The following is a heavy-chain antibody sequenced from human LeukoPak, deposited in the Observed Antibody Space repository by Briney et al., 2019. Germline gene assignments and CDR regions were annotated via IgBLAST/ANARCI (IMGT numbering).Heavy chain of an antibody. CDR1: GFTFSSYG. V-gene: IGHV3-30*02. D-gene: IGHD2-15*01. Sequence: GGSLRLSCAASGFTFSSYGMHWVCQAPGKGLEWVAFIRYDGSNKYYADSVKGRFTISRDNSKNTLYLQMNSLRAEDTAVYYCAKDFHSAVAVVAARVRYFDYWGQGTLVTVSS. J-gene: IGHJ4*02. CDR2: IRYDGSNK. CDR3: AKDFHSAVAVVAARVRYFDY.